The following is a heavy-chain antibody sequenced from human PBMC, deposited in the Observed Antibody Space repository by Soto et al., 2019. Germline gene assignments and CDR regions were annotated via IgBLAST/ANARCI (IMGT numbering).Heavy chain of an antibody. J-gene: IGHJ5*02. CDR1: GGSFSGYY. D-gene: IGHD3-22*01. Sequence: QVQLQQWGAGLLKPSETLSLTCAVYGGSFSGYYCSWIRQPPGKGLEWIGEINHSGSTNYNPSLKSRVTISVDTSKNQFSLKLSSVTAADTAVYYGARSGDSSGYYNWFDPGGQGTLVTVSS. CDR3: ARSGDSSGYYNWFDP. V-gene: IGHV4-34*01. CDR2: INHSGST.